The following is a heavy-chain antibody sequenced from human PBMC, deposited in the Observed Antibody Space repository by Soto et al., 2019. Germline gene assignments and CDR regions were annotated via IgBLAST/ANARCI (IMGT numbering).Heavy chain of an antibody. D-gene: IGHD3-10*01. CDR3: ATYGSGTYKPTTFDY. Sequence: QVQLQESGPGLVKPSQTLSLTCIVSGGSISSGGYYWSWIRQPPGKGLGWIGYIYYSGSTYYNPSLKSRVTISVDTSKNQFSLKLSSVTAADTAVYYCATYGSGTYKPTTFDYWGQGTLVTVSS. CDR1: GGSISSGGYY. CDR2: IYYSGST. V-gene: IGHV4-31*03. J-gene: IGHJ4*02.